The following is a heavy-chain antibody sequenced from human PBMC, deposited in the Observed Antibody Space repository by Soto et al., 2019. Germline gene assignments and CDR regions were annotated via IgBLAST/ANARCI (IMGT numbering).Heavy chain of an antibody. J-gene: IGHJ4*02. V-gene: IGHV3-23*01. CDR3: AKDLSDYIWGSYRYGFDR. CDR1: TLTFSSYA. CDR2: VTGNGGST. D-gene: IGHD3-16*02. Sequence: GGSLRLSCAASTLTFSSYAMSWVRQAPGKGLEWVSSVTGNGGSTSYADSVKGRFTISRDNSKNTVYLQMNSLRAEDTAVYYCAKDLSDYIWGSYRYGFDRWGQGTLVTVSS.